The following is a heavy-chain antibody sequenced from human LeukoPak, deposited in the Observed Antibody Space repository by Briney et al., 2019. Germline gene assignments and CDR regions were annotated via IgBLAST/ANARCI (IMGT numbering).Heavy chain of an antibody. V-gene: IGHV1-2*02. D-gene: IGHD2-2*02. CDR1: GYTFTGYY. J-gene: IGHJ5*02. Sequence: ASVKVSCKASGYTFTGYYMHWVRQAPGQGLEWMGWINPNSGGTNYAQKFQGRVTMTRDTSIGTAYMELSRLRSDDTAVYYCARGTRFATAIMNWFDPWGQGTLVTVSS. CDR3: ARGTRFATAIMNWFDP. CDR2: INPNSGGT.